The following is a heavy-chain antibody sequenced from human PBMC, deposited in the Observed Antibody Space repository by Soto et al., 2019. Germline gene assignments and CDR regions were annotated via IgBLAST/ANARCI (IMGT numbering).Heavy chain of an antibody. CDR3: AKGSGYAYTYYYHCYMDV. Sequence: EVQLLESGGGLVQPGGSLRLSCAASGFTFINYAMSWVRQAPGKGLEWVSSISGAGGSTYYADSVKGRFTISRDNSKNTLYVQVNSLRADDTAVYYWAKGSGYAYTYYYHCYMDVWGKGTTVTVSS. CDR2: ISGAGGST. D-gene: IGHD5-12*01. V-gene: IGHV3-23*01. CDR1: GFTFINYA. J-gene: IGHJ6*03.